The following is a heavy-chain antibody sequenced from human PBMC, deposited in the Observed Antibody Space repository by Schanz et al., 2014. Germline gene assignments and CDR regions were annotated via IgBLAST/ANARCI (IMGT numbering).Heavy chain of an antibody. J-gene: IGHJ4*02. V-gene: IGHV3-7*01. D-gene: IGHD1-1*01. CDR1: GFTFSSYC. Sequence: EVQLVESGGGLVQPGGSLRLSCAASGFTFSSYCINWVRQAPGKGLEWVANINQDGSEKYYVDSVKGRFTISRDNAKNSLYLQMNGLRAEDTAVFYCARDGAELYYFDGGGQGPLITVSS. CDR3: ARDGAELYYFDG. CDR2: INQDGSEK.